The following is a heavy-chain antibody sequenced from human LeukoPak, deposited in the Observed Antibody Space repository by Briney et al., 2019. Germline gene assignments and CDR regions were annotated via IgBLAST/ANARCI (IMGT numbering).Heavy chain of an antibody. CDR3: ARSGITMVRGVIIANRVLDY. D-gene: IGHD3-10*01. J-gene: IGHJ4*02. CDR2: INHSGST. CDR1: GGSFSGYY. Sequence: PSETLSLTCAVYGGSFSGYYWSWVRQPPGKGLEWVGEINHSGSTNYNASLKSGGTISVDPSKNQFSLKLSSVTAADTAVYYCARSGITMVRGVIIANRVLDYWGQGTLVTVSS. V-gene: IGHV4-34*01.